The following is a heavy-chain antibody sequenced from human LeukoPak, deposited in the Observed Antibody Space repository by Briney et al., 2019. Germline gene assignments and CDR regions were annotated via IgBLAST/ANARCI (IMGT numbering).Heavy chain of an antibody. CDR1: GGSISSSSYY. V-gene: IGHV4-39*07. Sequence: SETLSLTCTVSGGSISSSSYYWGWIRQPPGKGLEWIGSIYYSGSTYYNPSLKSRVTISVDTSKNQFSLKLSSVTAADTAVYYCAGESNSSGYLYYFDYWGQGTLVTVSS. J-gene: IGHJ4*02. D-gene: IGHD3-22*01. CDR3: AGESNSSGYLYYFDY. CDR2: IYYSGST.